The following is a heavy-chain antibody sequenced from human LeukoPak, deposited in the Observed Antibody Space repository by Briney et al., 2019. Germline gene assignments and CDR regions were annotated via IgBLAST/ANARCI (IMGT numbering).Heavy chain of an antibody. Sequence: ASETLSLTCTVSGGSISSYYWSWIRQPAGKGLEWIGRIYTSGSTNCNPSLKSRVTMSVDTSKNQFSLKLSSVTAADTAVYYCAGYDFWSGYYLGYWGQGTLVTVSS. V-gene: IGHV4-4*07. D-gene: IGHD3-3*01. J-gene: IGHJ4*02. CDR1: GGSISSYY. CDR3: AGYDFWSGYYLGY. CDR2: IYTSGST.